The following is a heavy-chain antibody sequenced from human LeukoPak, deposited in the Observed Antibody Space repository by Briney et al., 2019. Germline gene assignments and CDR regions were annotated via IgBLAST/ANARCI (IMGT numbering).Heavy chain of an antibody. CDR2: ISDSGNT. CDR3: AKAPVTACRGAYCYPFDY. D-gene: IGHD2-21*01. J-gene: IGHJ4*02. V-gene: IGHV3-23*01. CDR1: GFTLSSYA. Sequence: GGSLRLSCAASGFTLSSYAMSWVRQAPGKGLEWVSAISDSGNTYHADSVKGRFTISRDSSKNTLFLQMNRLRPEDAAVYYCAKAPVTACRGAYCYPFDYWGQGTLVTVSS.